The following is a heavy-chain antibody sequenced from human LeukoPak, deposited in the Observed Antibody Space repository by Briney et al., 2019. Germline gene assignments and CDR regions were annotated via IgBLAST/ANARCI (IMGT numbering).Heavy chain of an antibody. D-gene: IGHD1-26*01. Sequence: SVKVSCKASGGTFSSYAISWVRQAPGQGLEWMGGIIPIFGTANYAQKFQGRVTITTDESTSTAYMELSSLRSEDTAVYYCARLNSGSYQFDYWGQGTLVTVSS. J-gene: IGHJ4*02. CDR3: ARLNSGSYQFDY. CDR2: IIPIFGTA. CDR1: GGTFSSYA. V-gene: IGHV1-69*05.